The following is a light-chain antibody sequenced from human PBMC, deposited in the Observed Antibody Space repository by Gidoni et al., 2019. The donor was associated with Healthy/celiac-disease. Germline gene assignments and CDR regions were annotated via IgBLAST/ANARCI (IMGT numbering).Light chain of an antibody. V-gene: IGKV3-20*01. CDR1: QSVSSSY. CDR3: QQYGSSSWT. J-gene: IGKJ1*01. CDR2: GAS. Sequence: EIVLTQSPGTLSLSPGERATLSCRAMQSVSSSYLAGYQQKPGQAPRLLIYGASSRATGIPDRFSGRGSGTDFTLTISRLEPEDFAVYYCQQYGSSSWTFXQXTKVEIK.